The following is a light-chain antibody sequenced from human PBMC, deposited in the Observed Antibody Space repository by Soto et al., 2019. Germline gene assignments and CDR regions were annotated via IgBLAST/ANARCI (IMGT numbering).Light chain of an antibody. CDR3: LQFSNWPRT. J-gene: IGKJ1*01. V-gene: IGKV3-15*01. CDR2: GAS. CDR1: QSISNN. Sequence: EIVMTQSPDTLSVSPGERATPSCRASQSISNNLAWYQQKPGQAPRLLIYGASTRATGVPARFSGSGSGTDFTLTISSLQSEDFAVYFCLQFSNWPRTFGQGTKVDIK.